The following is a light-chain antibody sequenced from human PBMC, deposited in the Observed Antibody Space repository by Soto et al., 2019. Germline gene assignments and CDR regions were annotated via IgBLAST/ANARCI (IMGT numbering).Light chain of an antibody. CDR3: GTWDSSLSVEVV. Sequence: QSVLTQPPSVSAAPGQKVTISCSGSSSNIGNNYVSWYQQLPGTAPKLLIYENNKRPSGIPDRFPGSKSGTSATLGITGLQTGDEADYYCGTWDSSLSVEVVFGGGTKLTVL. CDR2: ENN. CDR1: SSNIGNNY. V-gene: IGLV1-51*02. J-gene: IGLJ2*01.